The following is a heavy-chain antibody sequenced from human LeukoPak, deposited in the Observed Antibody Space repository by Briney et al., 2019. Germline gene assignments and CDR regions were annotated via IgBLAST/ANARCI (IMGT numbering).Heavy chain of an antibody. D-gene: IGHD2-2*02. CDR1: GFSFSTYW. Sequence: GGSLRLSCAASGFSFSTYWMSWVRQAPGKGLEWVANIKEDGSARYYVDSVKGRFTISRDNAKNSLYLQMSSLRAEDSAAYYCARGNTCDYWGQGTLVTVSS. CDR2: IKEDGSAR. J-gene: IGHJ4*02. V-gene: IGHV3-7*04. CDR3: ARGNTCDY.